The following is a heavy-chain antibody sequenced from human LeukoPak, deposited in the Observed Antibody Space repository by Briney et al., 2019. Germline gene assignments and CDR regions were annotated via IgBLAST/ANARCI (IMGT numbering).Heavy chain of an antibody. J-gene: IGHJ4*02. CDR3: ARDGGGAYCSGGSCYFDY. V-gene: IGHV3-21*01. CDR1: GFTFSSYS. CDR2: ISSSSSYI. Sequence: GGSLRLSCAASGFTFSSYSMNWVRQAPGKGLEWVSSISSSSSYIYYADSVKGRFTISRENAKNSLYLQMNSLRAEDTAVYYCARDGGGAYCSGGSCYFDYWGQGTLVTVSS. D-gene: IGHD2-15*01.